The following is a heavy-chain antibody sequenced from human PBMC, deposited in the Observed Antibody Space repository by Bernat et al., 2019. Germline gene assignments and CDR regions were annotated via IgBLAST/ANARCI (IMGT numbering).Heavy chain of an antibody. CDR2: ISAYNGNT. D-gene: IGHD3-3*01. V-gene: IGHV1-18*01. J-gene: IGHJ6*03. CDR3: ARVGGPPYDFWSGYYTNYYYYMDV. Sequence: QVQLAQSGAEVKKPGASVKVSCKASGYTFTSYGISWVRQAPGQGLEWMGWISAYNGNTNYAQKLQGRVTMTTDTSTSTAYMELRSLRSDDTAVYYCARVGGPPYDFWSGYYTNYYYYMDVWGKGTTVTVSS. CDR1: GYTFTSYG.